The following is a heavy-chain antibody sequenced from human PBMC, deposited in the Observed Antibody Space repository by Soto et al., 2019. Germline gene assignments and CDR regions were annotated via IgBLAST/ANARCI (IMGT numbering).Heavy chain of an antibody. J-gene: IGHJ5*02. CDR3: AARKKNYYYGSGSYYNGIWFDP. Sequence: ETLSLACSVYGGSFSGYYWSWIRQPPGKGLEWIGEINHSGSTNYNPSLKSRVTISVDTSKNQFSLKLSSVTAADTAVYYCAARKKNYYYGSGSYYNGIWFDPWGQGTLVTVSS. CDR1: GGSFSGYY. CDR2: INHSGST. V-gene: IGHV4-34*01. D-gene: IGHD3-10*01.